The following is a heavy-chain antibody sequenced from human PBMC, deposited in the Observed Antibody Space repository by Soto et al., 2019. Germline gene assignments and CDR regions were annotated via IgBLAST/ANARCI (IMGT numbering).Heavy chain of an antibody. J-gene: IGHJ6*02. D-gene: IGHD3-10*01. Sequence: GGSLRLSCAASGFTFSSYGMHWVRQAPGKGLEWVAVIWYDGSNKYYADSVKGRFTISRDNSKNTLYLQMNSLRAEDTAVYYCARSPLLWFGELLFYGMDVWGQGTTVTVSS. CDR3: ARSPLLWFGELLFYGMDV. V-gene: IGHV3-33*01. CDR2: IWYDGSNK. CDR1: GFTFSSYG.